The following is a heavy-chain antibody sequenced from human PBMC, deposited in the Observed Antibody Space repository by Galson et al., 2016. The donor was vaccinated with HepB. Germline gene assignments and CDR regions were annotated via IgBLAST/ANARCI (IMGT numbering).Heavy chain of an antibody. Sequence: SVKVSCKASGYNFITYDINWVRQATGQGLEWMGWMNPKSGNTGYAQKFQGRVTMTRDTSISTAYMELSSLTSDDTAVYYCASVVNPYYYDYYGLDAWGQGTTVTVSS. V-gene: IGHV1-8*01. CDR2: MNPKSGNT. D-gene: IGHD2-15*01. J-gene: IGHJ6*02. CDR3: ASVVNPYYYDYYGLDA. CDR1: GYNFITYD.